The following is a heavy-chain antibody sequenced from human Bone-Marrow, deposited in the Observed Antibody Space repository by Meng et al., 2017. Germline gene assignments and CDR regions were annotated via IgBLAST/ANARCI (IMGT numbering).Heavy chain of an antibody. CDR1: GDPFVDCS. V-gene: IGHV4-34*01. Sequence: QGWGVGLFEPPLTLSPLCVVPGDPFVDCSWLGVRQPPGKGLECMGDKNHSGYSNYHPSLESRATISVDTSQNNLSLKLSYVTAADSAVYYCARGPTTMAHDFDYWGQGTLVTVSS. J-gene: IGHJ4*02. D-gene: IGHD4-11*01. CDR3: ARGPTTMAHDFDY. CDR2: KNHSGYS.